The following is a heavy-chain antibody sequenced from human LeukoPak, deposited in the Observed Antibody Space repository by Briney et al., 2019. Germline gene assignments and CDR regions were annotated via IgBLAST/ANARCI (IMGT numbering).Heavy chain of an antibody. CDR2: IYHSGST. Sequence: SETLSLTCAVSGGSISSSNWWSWVRQPPGKGLEWIGEIYHSGSTNYNPSLKSRVTISVDKSKNQFALKLNSVTAADTAVYYCARVYYGSGTRFDLWGRGTLVTVSS. D-gene: IGHD3-10*01. CDR3: ARVYYGSGTRFDL. CDR1: GGSISSSNW. V-gene: IGHV4-4*02. J-gene: IGHJ2*01.